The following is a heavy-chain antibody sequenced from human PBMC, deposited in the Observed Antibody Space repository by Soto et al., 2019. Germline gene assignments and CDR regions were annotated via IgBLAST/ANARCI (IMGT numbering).Heavy chain of an antibody. V-gene: IGHV1-69*02. CDR1: GGTFSSYT. CDR2: IIPILGVA. D-gene: IGHD2-15*01. Sequence: QVQLVQSGAEVKKPGSSVKVSCKASGGTFSSYTISWVRQAPGQGLEWMGRIIPILGVANYAQKFQGRVTITADKCTSRAYMELSSLRSEDTAVYYCARDDCSGGSCYRFDYWGQGTLVTVSS. J-gene: IGHJ4*02. CDR3: ARDDCSGGSCYRFDY.